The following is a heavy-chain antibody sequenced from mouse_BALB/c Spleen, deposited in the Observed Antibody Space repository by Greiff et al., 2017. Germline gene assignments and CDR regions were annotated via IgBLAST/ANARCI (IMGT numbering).Heavy chain of an antibody. D-gene: IGHD2-1*01. J-gene: IGHJ4*01. CDR3: ARHYGNYTFYAMDY. CDR1: KYEFPSHN. CDR2: INSDGGST. Sequence: EVKLMESGGGLVQPGESLKLSCESNKYEFPSHNMSWVRKTPEKRLELVAAINSDGGSTYYPDTMERRFIISRDNTKKTLYLQMSSLRSEDTALYYCARHYGNYTFYAMDYWGQGTSVTVSS. V-gene: IGHV5-2*01.